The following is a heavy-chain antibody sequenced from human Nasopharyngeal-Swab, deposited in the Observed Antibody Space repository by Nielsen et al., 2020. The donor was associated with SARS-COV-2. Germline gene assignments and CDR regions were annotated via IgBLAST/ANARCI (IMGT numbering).Heavy chain of an antibody. Sequence: GESLKISCAASGFTFDDYAMHWVRQAPGKGLEWVANIKQDGSEKYYVDSVKGRFTISRDNAKNSLYLQMNSLRAEDTAVYYCARDTGRGNEHWGQGTLVTVSS. CDR2: IKQDGSEK. CDR3: ARDTGRGNEH. CDR1: GFTFDDYA. J-gene: IGHJ1*01. V-gene: IGHV3-7*01. D-gene: IGHD3-10*01.